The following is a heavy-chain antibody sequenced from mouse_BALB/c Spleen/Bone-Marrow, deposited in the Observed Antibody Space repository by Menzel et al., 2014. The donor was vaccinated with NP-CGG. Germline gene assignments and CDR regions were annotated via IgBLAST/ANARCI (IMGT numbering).Heavy chain of an antibody. Sequence: QVQLQQSGAELAKPGASVKMSCKASGYTFTNYWMHWVKQRPGQGLEWIGYINPSTGYTEYNQKFKDKATLTADKSSSTAYMQLSSLTSEDSAVYYCARSTITTGMDYWGQGTSVTVSS. CDR3: ARSTITTGMDY. V-gene: IGHV1-7*01. D-gene: IGHD2-4*01. J-gene: IGHJ4*01. CDR1: GYTFTNYW. CDR2: INPSTGYT.